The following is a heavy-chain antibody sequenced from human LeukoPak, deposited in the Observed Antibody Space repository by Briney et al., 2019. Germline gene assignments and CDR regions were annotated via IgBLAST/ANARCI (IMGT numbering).Heavy chain of an antibody. Sequence: SETLPLTCAVYGGSFSGYYWSWIRQPPGKGLEWIGEINHSGSTNYNPSLKSRVTMSVDTSKNQFSLKLSSVTAADTAVYYCAREKIAYYDNSGRGWFDPWGQGTLVTVSS. CDR2: INHSGST. J-gene: IGHJ5*02. CDR3: AREKIAYYDNSGRGWFDP. CDR1: GGSFSGYY. V-gene: IGHV4-34*01. D-gene: IGHD3-22*01.